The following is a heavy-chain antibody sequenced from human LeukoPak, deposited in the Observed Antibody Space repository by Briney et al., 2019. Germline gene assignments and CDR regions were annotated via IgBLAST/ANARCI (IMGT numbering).Heavy chain of an antibody. J-gene: IGHJ4*02. V-gene: IGHV3-74*01. CDR1: GITFSRYW. D-gene: IGHD5-12*01. CDR2: MNSDGSST. CDR3: ATSGRGYSGYDLGFDY. Sequence: PGGSLRLSCAASGITFSRYWMYWVRQAPGKGLVWVSRMNSDGSSTNYADSVKGRFTISRDNAKNTLSLQMNSLRAEDTAVYYCATSGRGYSGYDLGFDYWGQGTLVTVSS.